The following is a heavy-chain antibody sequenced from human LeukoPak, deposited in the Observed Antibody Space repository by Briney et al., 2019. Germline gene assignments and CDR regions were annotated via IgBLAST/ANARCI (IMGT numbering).Heavy chain of an antibody. CDR1: GFTFSSYW. CDR2: INRDGSST. CDR3: ARSSGPSGPFDY. V-gene: IGHV3-74*01. Sequence: GGSLRLSCAASGFTFSSYWMHWVRQAPGKGLVWVSRINRDGSSTSYADSVKGRFTISRDNAKNTLYLQMNSLRAEDTAVYYCARSSGPSGPFDYWGQGTLVTVSS. D-gene: IGHD6-19*01. J-gene: IGHJ4*02.